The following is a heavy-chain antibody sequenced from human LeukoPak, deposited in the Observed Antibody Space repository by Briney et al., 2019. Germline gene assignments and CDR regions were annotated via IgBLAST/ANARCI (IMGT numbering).Heavy chain of an antibody. D-gene: IGHD6-19*01. CDR3: ARAEYSSGWFSYWYFDL. CDR2: INPSGGST. V-gene: IGHV1-46*01. J-gene: IGHJ2*01. CDR1: GYTFTSYY. Sequence: ASVKVSCKASGYTFTSYYMHWVRQAPGQGLEWMGIINPSGGSTSYAQKFQGRVTMTRDMSTSTVYMELRSLRSDDTAVYYCARAEYSSGWFSYWYFDLWGRGTLVTVSS.